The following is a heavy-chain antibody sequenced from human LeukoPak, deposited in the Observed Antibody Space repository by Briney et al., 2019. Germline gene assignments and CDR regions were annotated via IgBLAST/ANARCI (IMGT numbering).Heavy chain of an antibody. V-gene: IGHV1-2*02. CDR1: GYTFTDYH. Sequence: ASVKVSCKASGYTFTDYHMHWVRQAPGQGLEWMGWINPKSGDTNYAQKFQGRVTVSRDTSITTAFMEVRRLRSDDAALYYCARGIGSGSYDNWGQGTLVTVSS. CDR3: ARGIGSGSYDN. D-gene: IGHD3-10*01. J-gene: IGHJ4*02. CDR2: INPKSGDT.